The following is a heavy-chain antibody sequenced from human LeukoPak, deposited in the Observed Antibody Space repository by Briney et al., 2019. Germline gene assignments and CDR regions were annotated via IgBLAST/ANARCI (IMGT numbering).Heavy chain of an antibody. CDR2: IYYSGST. D-gene: IGHD6-13*01. J-gene: IGHJ6*03. Sequence: SETLSLTCTVSGGSISSSSYYWGWIRQPPGKGLEWIGSIYYSGSTYYNPSLKSRVTISVDTSKNRFSLKLSSVTAADTAVYYCARRVQQLSYYYYMDVWGKGTTVTVSS. CDR3: ARRVQQLSYYYYMDV. V-gene: IGHV4-39*01. CDR1: GGSISSSSYY.